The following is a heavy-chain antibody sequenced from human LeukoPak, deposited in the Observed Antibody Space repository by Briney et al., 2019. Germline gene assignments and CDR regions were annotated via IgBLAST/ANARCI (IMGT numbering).Heavy chain of an antibody. CDR3: ARALRGAYDY. Sequence: KPSETLSLTCTVSGYSIISDYYWGWIRQPPGKELEWIGSIYHTGTTYYNPSLRSRVTILVDTSKNQFSLQLNSVTPEDTAVYYCARALRGAYDYWGQGTLVTVSS. CDR1: GYSIISDYY. V-gene: IGHV4-38-2*02. D-gene: IGHD3-10*01. J-gene: IGHJ4*02. CDR2: IYHTGTT.